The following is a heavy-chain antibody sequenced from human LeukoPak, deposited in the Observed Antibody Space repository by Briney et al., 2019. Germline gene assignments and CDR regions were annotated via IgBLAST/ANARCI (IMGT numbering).Heavy chain of an antibody. D-gene: IGHD1-26*01. CDR2: INPGDSDT. V-gene: IGHV5-51*01. Sequence: RGESLKISCKGSGYSFTSYWIGWVRQMPGKGLEWLGIINPGDSDTRYSPPFHGQVTISADKSIATAYLQWSSLKASDTAMYFCARPRGSGSSGDAFDIWGQGTMVTVSS. CDR3: ARPRGSGSSGDAFDI. CDR1: GYSFTSYW. J-gene: IGHJ3*02.